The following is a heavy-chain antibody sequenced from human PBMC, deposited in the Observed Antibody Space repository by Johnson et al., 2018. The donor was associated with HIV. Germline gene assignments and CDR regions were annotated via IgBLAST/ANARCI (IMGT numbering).Heavy chain of an antibody. CDR2: ISWNSGSI. J-gene: IGHJ3*02. CDR3: ARGTLAAFDI. CDR1: GFTFDDYA. V-gene: IGHV3-9*01. Sequence: VQLVESGGGLVQPGRSLRLSCAASGFTFDDYAMHWVRQAPGKGLEWVSGISWNSGSIGYADSVKGRFTISRDNAKNSLYLQMNSLRDEDTAVYYCARGTLAAFDIWGQGTMVTVSS.